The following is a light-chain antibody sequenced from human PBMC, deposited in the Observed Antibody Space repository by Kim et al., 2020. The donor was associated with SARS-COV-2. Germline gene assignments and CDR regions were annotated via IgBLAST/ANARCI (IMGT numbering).Light chain of an antibody. CDR2: EDS. J-gene: IGLJ2*01. CDR1: KLGGKY. CDR3: QAWDSGAVV. Sequence: SYELTQPPSVSVSLGQTASITCSGDKLGGKYVCWYQQKAGQSPVLAIYEDSKRPSGIPERFSASNSGHTATLTISGTQAMDEADYYCQAWDSGAVVFGGGTQLTVL. V-gene: IGLV3-1*01.